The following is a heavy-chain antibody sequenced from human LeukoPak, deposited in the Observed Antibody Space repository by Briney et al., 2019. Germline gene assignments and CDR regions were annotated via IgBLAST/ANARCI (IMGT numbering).Heavy chain of an antibody. D-gene: IGHD2-21*02. J-gene: IGHJ4*02. CDR2: LIPIFRTP. CDR1: GGIFSTYA. V-gene: IGHV1-69*13. Sequence: GASVKVSCKTSGGIFSTYAISWVRQAPGQGLEWMGGLIPIFRTPNYAPKFQGRVTITADESTSTAYMELSSLRSEDTAVYYCARGWLAETTVVTPYNYWGQGTLVTVSS. CDR3: ARGWLAETTVVTPYNY.